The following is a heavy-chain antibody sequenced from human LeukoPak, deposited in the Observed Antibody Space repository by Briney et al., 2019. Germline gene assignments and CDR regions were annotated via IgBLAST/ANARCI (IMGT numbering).Heavy chain of an antibody. J-gene: IGHJ4*02. CDR1: GLTFSRHR. CDR3: ATWAGTAAGFNGPFDY. D-gene: IGHD6-13*01. Sequence: GGSLRLSCAASGLTFSRHRMNWVRQAPGKGLEWVSYISGSGSIVYYADSVKGRFTISRDNAKNSVYLQMNSLRAEDTAVYYCATWAGTAAGFNGPFDYWGQGTLVTVSS. V-gene: IGHV3-48*01. CDR2: ISGSGSIV.